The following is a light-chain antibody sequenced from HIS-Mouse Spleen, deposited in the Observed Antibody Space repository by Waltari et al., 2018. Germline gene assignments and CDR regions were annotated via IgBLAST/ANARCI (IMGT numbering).Light chain of an antibody. CDR1: SSDVGSYNL. Sequence: QSALTQPASVSGSPGQSITISCTGTSSDVGSYNLFPWYQQHPGKAPKLMIYKGSKRPSGVSNRFSGSKSGNTASLTISGLQAEDEADYYCCSYAGSSTWVFGGGTKLTVL. J-gene: IGLJ3*02. CDR2: KGS. V-gene: IGLV2-23*01. CDR3: CSYAGSSTWV.